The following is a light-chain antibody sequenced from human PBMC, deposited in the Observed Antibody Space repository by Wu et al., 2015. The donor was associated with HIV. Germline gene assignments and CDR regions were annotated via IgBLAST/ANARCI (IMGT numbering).Light chain of an antibody. V-gene: IGKV3-15*01. J-gene: IGKJ1*01. CDR1: QSISNN. Sequence: EIVMTQSPATLSVSPGERATLPCRASQSISNNLAWYQQKPGQAPRLLFYGTSTRATGIPARFSGSGSGTEFTLTISSMQSEDFAIYYCQQYNNWPRTFGQGTKVEIK. CDR2: GTS. CDR3: QQYNNWPRT.